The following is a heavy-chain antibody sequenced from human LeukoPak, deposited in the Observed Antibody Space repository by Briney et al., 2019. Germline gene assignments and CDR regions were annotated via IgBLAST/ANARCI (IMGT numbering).Heavy chain of an antibody. Sequence: SETLSLTCTVSGGSISSYYWSWIRQPPGKGLERIGYIYYSGSTNYNPSLKSRVTISVDTSKNQFSLKLSSVTAADTAVYYCASFSYYYDSSGLGYWGQGTLVTVSS. CDR3: ASFSYYYDSSGLGY. V-gene: IGHV4-59*01. CDR2: IYYSGST. CDR1: GGSISSYY. J-gene: IGHJ4*02. D-gene: IGHD3-22*01.